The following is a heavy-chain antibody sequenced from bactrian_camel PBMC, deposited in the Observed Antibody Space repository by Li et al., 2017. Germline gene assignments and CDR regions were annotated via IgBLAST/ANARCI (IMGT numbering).Heavy chain of an antibody. Sequence: DVQLVESGGGLVQPGESLRLSCVASGITFSRHDMSWVRQTPGKGLEWVSAINSGGGSTYYAVSVKGRFTISRDNAKNTLDLQMNSLKPEDTAMYYCAADYYRALRLSPTDYAYWGQGTQVTVS. CDR3: AADYYRALRLSPTDYAY. V-gene: IGHV3S40*01. D-gene: IGHD1*01. J-gene: IGHJ4*01. CDR2: INSGGGST. CDR1: GITFSRHD.